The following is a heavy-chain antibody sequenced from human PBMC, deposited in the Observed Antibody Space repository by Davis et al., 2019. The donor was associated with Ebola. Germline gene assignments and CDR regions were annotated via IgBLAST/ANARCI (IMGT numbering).Heavy chain of an antibody. Sequence: AASVKVSCKASGGTFSSYAISWVRQAPGQGLEWMGGIIPIFGTANYAQKFQGRVTITADESTSTAYMELSSLRSEDTAVYYCARDRSYSGYGMGVWGQGTTVTVSS. CDR2: IIPIFGTA. CDR3: ARDRSYSGYGMGV. V-gene: IGHV1-69*13. D-gene: IGHD6-13*01. CDR1: GGTFSSYA. J-gene: IGHJ6*02.